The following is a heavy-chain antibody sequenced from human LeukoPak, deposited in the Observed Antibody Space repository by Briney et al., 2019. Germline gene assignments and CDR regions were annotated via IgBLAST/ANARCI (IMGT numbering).Heavy chain of an antibody. CDR1: GFTFSDYY. J-gene: IGHJ4*02. CDR3: ARDGYSGYETGYFDY. Sequence: GGSLRLSCAASGFTFSDYYMSWIRQAPEKGLEWVSYISSSSSYTNYADSVKGRFTISRDNAKNSLYLQMNSLRAEDTAVYYCARDGYSGYETGYFDYWGQGTLVTVSS. V-gene: IGHV3-11*06. D-gene: IGHD5-12*01. CDR2: ISSSSSYT.